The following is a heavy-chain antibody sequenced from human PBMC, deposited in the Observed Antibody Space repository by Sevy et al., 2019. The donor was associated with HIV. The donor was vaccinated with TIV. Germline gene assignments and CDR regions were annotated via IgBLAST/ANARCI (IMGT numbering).Heavy chain of an antibody. CDR2: MYHSGST. CDR3: ARLKGGYCSTAGCYTLDY. CDR1: GGSISSYY. D-gene: IGHD2-2*02. Sequence: SETLSLTCTVSGGSISSYYWSWIRQPPGKGLEWIGYMYHSGSTNYNPSLKSRVTISVDTFKNQFSLKQSSVTAADTALYYCARLKGGYCSTAGCYTLDYWGQGTLVTVSS. J-gene: IGHJ4*02. V-gene: IGHV4-59*12.